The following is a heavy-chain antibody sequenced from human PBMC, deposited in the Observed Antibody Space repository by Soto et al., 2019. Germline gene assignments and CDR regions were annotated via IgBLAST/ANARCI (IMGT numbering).Heavy chain of an antibody. J-gene: IGHJ5*02. CDR3: ARAVSSTLVNWFHP. V-gene: IGHV3-33*01. CDR1: GFIFNSHG. CDR2: IWFDGNRE. D-gene: IGHD3-16*01. Sequence: SGGSLRLSCAASGFIFNSHGMHWVRQAPGKGLEWVATIWFDGNREYHADSVTGRFTISRDNSMNTLFLQMNSLRAEDTAVYYCARAVSSTLVNWFHPWGQGTLVTVSS.